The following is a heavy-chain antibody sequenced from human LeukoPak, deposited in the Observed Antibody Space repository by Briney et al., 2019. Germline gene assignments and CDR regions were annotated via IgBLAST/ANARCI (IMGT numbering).Heavy chain of an antibody. D-gene: IGHD3-10*01. J-gene: IGHJ4*02. CDR3: ARDVYYYGSGSYTLLDY. CDR2: ISAYNGNT. CDR1: GYTFTSYG. V-gene: IGHV1-18*01. Sequence: GASVKVSCKASGYTFTSYGISWVRQAPGQGLEWMGWISAYNGNTNYAQKLQGRVTMTTDTSTSTAYMELRSLRSGDTAVYYCARDVYYYGSGSYTLLDYWGQGTLVTVSS.